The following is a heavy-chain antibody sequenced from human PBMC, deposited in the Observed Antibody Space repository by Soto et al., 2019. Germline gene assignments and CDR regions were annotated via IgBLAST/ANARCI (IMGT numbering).Heavy chain of an antibody. CDR3: AKGMYYYDSSGYRLFDY. Sequence: GGSLRLSCAASGFTFRNYAMNWVRQAPGKGLEWVXXXXXXXXXXXXXXXXKGRFTVSRDNSKNTVFLQMNSLRAEDTAVYFCAKGMYYYDSSGYRLFDYWGQGTLVTVSS. D-gene: IGHD3-22*01. CDR1: GFTFRNYA. J-gene: IGHJ4*02. V-gene: IGHV3-23*01. CDR2: XXXXXXXX.